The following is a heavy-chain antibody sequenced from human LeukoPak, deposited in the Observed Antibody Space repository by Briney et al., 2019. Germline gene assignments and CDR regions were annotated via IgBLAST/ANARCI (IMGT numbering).Heavy chain of an antibody. CDR3: AKDILWFGELLPRDY. V-gene: IGHV3-23*01. J-gene: IGHJ4*02. CDR1: GFTFSSYA. Sequence: GGSLRLSCAASGFTFSSYAMSWVRQAPGKGLEWVSAISGSGGSTYYADSVKGRFTISRDNSKNTLYLQMDSLRAEDTAVYYCAKDILWFGELLPRDYWGQGTLVTVSS. D-gene: IGHD3-10*01. CDR2: ISGSGGST.